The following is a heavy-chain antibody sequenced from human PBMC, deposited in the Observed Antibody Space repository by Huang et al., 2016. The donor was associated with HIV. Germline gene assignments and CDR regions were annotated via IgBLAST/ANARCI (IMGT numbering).Heavy chain of an antibody. CDR3: VRDPRIQSWLNYFDY. CDR1: GLTFRSYW. CDR2: INSDGSRS. J-gene: IGHJ4*02. Sequence: EVQLVESGGGLVQPGGSLRLSCAASGLTFRSYWMHWVGQAPGKGLVWVARINSDGSRSGYADSVKGRFTISRDNAKNTLYLQMNRLRAEDTAVYYCVRDPRIQSWLNYFDYWGQGTLVSVSS. V-gene: IGHV3-74*01. D-gene: IGHD3-22*01.